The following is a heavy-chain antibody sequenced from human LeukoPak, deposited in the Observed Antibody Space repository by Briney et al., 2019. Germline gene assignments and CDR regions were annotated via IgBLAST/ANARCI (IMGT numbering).Heavy chain of an antibody. J-gene: IGHJ3*02. D-gene: IGHD2-8*01. Sequence: GGSLRLSCTASGFTFSDYYMNWIRQAPGKGLEWVSYISNSGSSIYYADSVKGRFTISRDNAKNSLYLQMNSLRAEDTAVYYCARDKTNGVRGLPNAFDIWGQGTMVTVSS. CDR1: GFTFSDYY. CDR2: ISNSGSSI. V-gene: IGHV3-11*04. CDR3: ARDKTNGVRGLPNAFDI.